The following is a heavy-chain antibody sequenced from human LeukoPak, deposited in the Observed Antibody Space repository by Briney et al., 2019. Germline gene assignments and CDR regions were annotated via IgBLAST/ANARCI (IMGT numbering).Heavy chain of an antibody. V-gene: IGHV3-23*01. Sequence: GGSLRLSCAASGFTFSSYAMSWVRQAPGKGLEWVSSISGGGGSTYYADSVKGRFTISRDNSKNTLYLQMNSLRAEDTAVYYCAKHRYYDSSGYVAYWGQGALVTVSS. CDR1: GFTFSSYA. D-gene: IGHD3-22*01. J-gene: IGHJ4*02. CDR3: AKHRYYDSSGYVAY. CDR2: ISGGGGST.